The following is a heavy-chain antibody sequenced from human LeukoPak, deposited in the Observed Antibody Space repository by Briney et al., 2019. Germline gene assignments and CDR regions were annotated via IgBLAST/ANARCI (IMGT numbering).Heavy chain of an antibody. V-gene: IGHV1-18*04. D-gene: IGHD4-17*01. J-gene: IGHJ6*03. CDR3: ARDGELTTVTASYYYYYYMDV. Sequence: ASVKVSCKASGYTFTGYYMHWVRQAPGQGLEWMGWISAYNGNTNYAQKLQGRVTMTTDTSTSTAYMELRSLRSDDTTVYYCARDGELTTVTASYYYYYYMDVWGKGTTVTVSS. CDR2: ISAYNGNT. CDR1: GYTFTGYY.